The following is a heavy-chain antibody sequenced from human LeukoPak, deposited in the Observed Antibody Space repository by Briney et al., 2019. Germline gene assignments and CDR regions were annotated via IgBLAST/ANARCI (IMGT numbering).Heavy chain of an antibody. CDR1: GGSISSSSYY. J-gene: IGHJ5*02. CDR2: MSNSGST. D-gene: IGHD4-11*01. V-gene: IGHV4-39*01. Sequence: SETLSLTCTVSGGSISSSSYYWGWIRQSPGKGLEWIGTMSNSGSTYYNPSLKSRVTISGDTAKNQFSLKLSSVTAADTAVYCCARRVAVGNYFDPWGQGTLVTVSS. CDR3: ARRVAVGNYFDP.